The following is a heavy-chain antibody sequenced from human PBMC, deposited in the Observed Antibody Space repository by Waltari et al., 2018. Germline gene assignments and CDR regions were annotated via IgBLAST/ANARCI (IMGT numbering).Heavy chain of an antibody. D-gene: IGHD2-8*01. Sequence: EVQLVESGGGLIQPGGSLRVSCAASGFPVSTTPISWVRQAPGKGLEWVSLFHSGGSTHYADSVKGRFIISRDNSKNTVYLQMNSLRAEDTAMYYCAGDLYGATNPDWGQGTLVTVSS. CDR2: FHSGGST. V-gene: IGHV3-53*01. J-gene: IGHJ4*02. CDR3: AGDLYGATNPD. CDR1: GFPVSTTP.